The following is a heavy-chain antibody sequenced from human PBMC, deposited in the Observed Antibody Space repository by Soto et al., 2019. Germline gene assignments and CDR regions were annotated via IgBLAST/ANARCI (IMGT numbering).Heavy chain of an antibody. CDR2: ISGSGVST. D-gene: IGHD1-26*01. CDR1: GFTFRNYA. J-gene: IGHJ4*02. CDR3: VRKSGSYEYYFDY. V-gene: IGHV3-23*01. Sequence: LRLSCAASGFTFRNYAMSWVRQAPGKGLEWVSIISGSGVSTYYADSVKGRFTISRDNSKNTLYMQMSSLRAEGTAVYYCVRKSGSYEYYFDYWGQGTLVTVSS.